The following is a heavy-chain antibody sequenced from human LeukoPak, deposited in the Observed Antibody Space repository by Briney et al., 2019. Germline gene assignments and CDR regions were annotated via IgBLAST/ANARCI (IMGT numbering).Heavy chain of an antibody. J-gene: IGHJ4*02. V-gene: IGHV3-48*02. CDR3: ARVTPTGYYDVDY. D-gene: IGHD1-26*01. CDR1: GFTFSNYS. Sequence: GGSLRLSCAASGFTFSNYSMNWVRQAPGEGLEWVSYISSSSIIKHADSVKGRSTISRDNAKNSLYLQMNSLRDEDTAVYYCARVTPTGYYDVDYWGQGTLVTVSS. CDR2: ISSSSII.